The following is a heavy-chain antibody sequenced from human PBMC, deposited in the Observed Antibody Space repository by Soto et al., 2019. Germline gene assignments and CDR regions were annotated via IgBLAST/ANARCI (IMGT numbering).Heavy chain of an antibody. D-gene: IGHD3-16*02. CDR3: AKDRTRLGELSLFYYYGMDV. CDR2: ISATGDKT. Sequence: GGSLRLSCAASGFDFSSNSMTWVRQAPGQGLEWVSGISATGDKTFYADSVKGRFTISRDNSKNTLYLQMNSLRAEDTAVYYCAKDRTRLGELSLFYYYGMDVWGQGTTVTVSS. J-gene: IGHJ6*02. V-gene: IGHV3-23*01. CDR1: GFDFSSNS.